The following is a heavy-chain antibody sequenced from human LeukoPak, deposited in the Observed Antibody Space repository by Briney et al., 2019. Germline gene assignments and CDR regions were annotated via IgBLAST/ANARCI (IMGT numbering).Heavy chain of an antibody. D-gene: IGHD2-8*01. Sequence: GGSLRLSCAVSGFTVSSNYMSWVRQTPGKGLDCVSVIYPGGATYYPDSVRGRFTVPRDDSKNTLYLQMDSLRAEDTAVYYCARKNGAYFDYWGQGTLVTVSS. CDR2: IYPGGAT. J-gene: IGHJ4*02. CDR1: GFTVSSNY. CDR3: ARKNGAYFDY. V-gene: IGHV3-53*01.